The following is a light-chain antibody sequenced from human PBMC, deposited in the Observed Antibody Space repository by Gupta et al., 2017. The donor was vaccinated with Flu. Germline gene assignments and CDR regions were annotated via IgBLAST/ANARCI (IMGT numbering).Light chain of an antibody. J-gene: IGLJ3*02. CDR3: AAWDDRLSGVL. Sequence: SRSNIGDNPGNWYWQLPGTAPTLLIYSNNQRPAGVPDRFSGSKSGTSASLAISGLQSEDEADYSCAAWDDRLSGVLFGGGTKLTVV. CDR2: SNN. CDR1: RSNIGDNP. V-gene: IGLV1-44*01.